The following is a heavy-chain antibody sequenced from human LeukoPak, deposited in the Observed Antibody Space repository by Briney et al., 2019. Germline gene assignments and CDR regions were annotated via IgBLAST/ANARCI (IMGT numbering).Heavy chain of an antibody. V-gene: IGHV4-31*03. CDR1: GGSISSGGYY. J-gene: IGHJ6*03. D-gene: IGHD2-2*01. CDR2: IYYSGST. Sequence: SETLSLTCTVSGGSISSGGYYWSWIRQHPGKGLEWIGYIYYSGSTYYNPSLKSRVTISVDTSKNQFSLKLSSVTAADTAVYYCARDVCSSTSCYYMDVWGKGTTVTVPS. CDR3: ARDVCSSTSCYYMDV.